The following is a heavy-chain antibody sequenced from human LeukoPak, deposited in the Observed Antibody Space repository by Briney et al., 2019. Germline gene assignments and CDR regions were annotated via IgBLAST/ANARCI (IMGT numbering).Heavy chain of an antibody. CDR3: AKDQEITMIVVVISPFDY. Sequence: GGSLRLSCAASGFTFSSYAMHWVRQAPGKGLEWVAFIRYDGSNKYYADSVKGRFTISRDNSKNTLYLQMNSLRAEDTAVYYCAKDQEITMIVVVISPFDYWGQGTLVTVSS. V-gene: IGHV3-30*02. J-gene: IGHJ4*02. CDR2: IRYDGSNK. CDR1: GFTFSSYA. D-gene: IGHD3-22*01.